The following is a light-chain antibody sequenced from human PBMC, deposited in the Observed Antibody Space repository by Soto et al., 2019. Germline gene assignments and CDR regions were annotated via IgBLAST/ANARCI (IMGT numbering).Light chain of an antibody. J-gene: IGKJ5*01. V-gene: IGKV3-20*01. CDR1: ETVNSNY. CDR3: QHFGGNTFT. CDR2: GAS. Sequence: DIVLTQSPGTLSLSPGERATLSCRDSETVNSNYLAWYQQKRGQAPRLXIYGASRRETGIPDRFSGSGAGTQFTRTISRLEPGDFAVDYCQHFGGNTFTFGQGTRLEIK.